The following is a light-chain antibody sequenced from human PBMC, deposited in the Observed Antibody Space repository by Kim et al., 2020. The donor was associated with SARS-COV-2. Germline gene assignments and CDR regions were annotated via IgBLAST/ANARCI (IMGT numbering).Light chain of an antibody. V-gene: IGLV3-21*04. Sequence: APGKTTRSTWWGNNIGGKSVPCYHQKTRQAPALVIYYDSDRPSGIIERLSGSNTGNKAALTISRGDDGDEADYYCQVWDSSSADRVFGGGTQLTVL. CDR3: QVWDSSSADRV. J-gene: IGLJ3*02. CDR2: YDS. CDR1: NIGGKS.